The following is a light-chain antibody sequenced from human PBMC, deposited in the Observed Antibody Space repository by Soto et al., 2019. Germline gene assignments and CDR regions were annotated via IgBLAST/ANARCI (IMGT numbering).Light chain of an antibody. CDR3: CSHAGTYSFYV. V-gene: IGLV2-11*01. J-gene: IGLJ1*01. CDR1: SSDVGGYNY. CDR2: DVS. Sequence: SVLTQPRSVSGSTGQSVSISCTGTSSDVGGYNYVSWYQHHPGKAPRLMIYDVSKRPSGVPDRFSGSKSGNTASLTISGLQAEDEADYYCCSHAGTYSFYVFGIGTKVTVL.